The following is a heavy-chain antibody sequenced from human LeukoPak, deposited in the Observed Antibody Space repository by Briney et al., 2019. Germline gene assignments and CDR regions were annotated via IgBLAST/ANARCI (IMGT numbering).Heavy chain of an antibody. CDR1: GGTFSSYA. V-gene: IGHV1-69*05. CDR2: IIPIFGTA. D-gene: IGHD5-24*01. CDR3: ARGEMATQDFDY. Sequence: ASVKVSCKASGGTFSSYAISWVRQAPGQGLEWMGGIIPIFGTANYAQKFQGRVTITTDESTSTAYMELSSLRSEDTAVYYCARGEMATQDFDYWGQGTLVTVSS. J-gene: IGHJ4*02.